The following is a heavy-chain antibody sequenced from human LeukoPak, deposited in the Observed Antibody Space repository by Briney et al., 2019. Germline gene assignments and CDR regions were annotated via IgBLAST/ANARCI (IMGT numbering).Heavy chain of an antibody. V-gene: IGHV4-34*01. Sequence: SETLSLTCAVYGGSFSGYYWSWIRQPPGKGLEWIGEINHSGSTNYNPSLKSRVTISVDTSKNQFSLKLSSVTAADTAVYYCARVRLGLNWFDPWGQGTLVTVSS. CDR1: GGSFSGYY. J-gene: IGHJ5*02. CDR3: ARVRLGLNWFDP. D-gene: IGHD4-17*01. CDR2: INHSGST.